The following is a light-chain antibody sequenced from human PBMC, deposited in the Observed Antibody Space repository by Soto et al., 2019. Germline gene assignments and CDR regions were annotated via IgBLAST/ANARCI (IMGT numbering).Light chain of an antibody. CDR1: QGISNY. CDR2: DES. Sequence: DIQMTQSPSSLSASVGDRVTLTCRASQGISNYLAWYQQKPGKLPTLLIYDESTLQSGVPSRFSGSGSGTDFTLTISSLQPADVATYYCQKYNTAPWTFGQGTKVEIK. V-gene: IGKV1-27*01. CDR3: QKYNTAPWT. J-gene: IGKJ1*01.